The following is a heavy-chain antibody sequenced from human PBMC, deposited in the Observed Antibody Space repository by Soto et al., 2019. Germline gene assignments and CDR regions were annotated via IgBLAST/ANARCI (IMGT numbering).Heavy chain of an antibody. Sequence: SGPTLVNPTQVLTLTCTFSGFSLSTTGVGVGWIRQPPGKALEWLALIYWDDDKRYSPSLKTRLTITKDTSKNQVVLTMTNMDPVDTATYFCVHRTRSRINNHHFFDYWGQGTLVTVSS. CDR2: IYWDDDK. J-gene: IGHJ4*02. D-gene: IGHD3-10*01. V-gene: IGHV2-5*02. CDR1: GFSLSTTGVG. CDR3: VHRTRSRINNHHFFDY.